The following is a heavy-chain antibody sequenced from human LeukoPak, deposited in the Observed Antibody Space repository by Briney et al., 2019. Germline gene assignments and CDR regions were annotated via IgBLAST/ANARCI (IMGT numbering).Heavy chain of an antibody. J-gene: IGHJ4*02. CDR1: GGTFSSYA. Sequence: ASVKVSCKASGGTFSSYAISWVRQAPGQGLEWMGGIIPIFGTANYAQKFQGRVTITADKSTSTAYMELSSLRSEDTAVYYCARGRRVRGVIDYWGQGTLVTVSS. V-gene: IGHV1-69*06. CDR3: ARGRRVRGVIDY. CDR2: IIPIFGTA. D-gene: IGHD3-10*01.